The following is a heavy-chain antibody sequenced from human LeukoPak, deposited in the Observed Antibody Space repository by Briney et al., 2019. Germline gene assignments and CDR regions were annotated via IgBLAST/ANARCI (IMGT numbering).Heavy chain of an antibody. Sequence: SQTLSLTCTVSGGSISSGGYYWSWIRQHPGKGLEWIGYIYYSGSTYYNPSLKSRVIISVDTSKNHFSLKLSSVTAADTAVYYCARGDDSGYYDYFDYWGQGALVTVSS. D-gene: IGHD3-22*01. CDR2: IYYSGST. J-gene: IGHJ4*02. CDR3: ARGDDSGYYDYFDY. CDR1: GGSISSGGYY. V-gene: IGHV4-31*03.